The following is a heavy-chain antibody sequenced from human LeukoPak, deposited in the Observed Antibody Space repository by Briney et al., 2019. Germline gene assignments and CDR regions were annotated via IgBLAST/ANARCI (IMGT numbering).Heavy chain of an antibody. CDR2: IYTSGST. CDR3: ARDASRGVTKYSSSSHPNWFDP. CDR1: GGSISSYY. Sequence: SETLSLTCTVSGGSISSYYWSWIRHPAGKGLEWIGRIYTSGSTNYNPSLKSRVTMSVDTSKNQFSLKLSSVTAADTAVYYCARDASRGVTKYSSSSHPNWFDPWGQGTLVTVSS. V-gene: IGHV4-4*07. J-gene: IGHJ5*02. D-gene: IGHD6-6*01.